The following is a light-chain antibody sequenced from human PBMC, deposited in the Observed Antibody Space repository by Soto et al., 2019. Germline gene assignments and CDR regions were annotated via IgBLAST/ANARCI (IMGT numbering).Light chain of an antibody. Sequence: AIRMTQSPSSFSATRGDRVTITCRASQGISSYLAWYQQKPGKAPKLLIYAASTLQSGVPSRFSGSGSGTDFTLTISCLQSEDFATYYCQQYYSYPALTFGGGTKVEIK. CDR1: QGISSY. J-gene: IGKJ4*01. V-gene: IGKV1-8*01. CDR3: QQYYSYPALT. CDR2: AAS.